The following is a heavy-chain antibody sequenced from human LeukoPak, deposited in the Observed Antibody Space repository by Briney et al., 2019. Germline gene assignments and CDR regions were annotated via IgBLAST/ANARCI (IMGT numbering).Heavy chain of an antibody. CDR3: ARVARYYYYYMAV. V-gene: IGHV4-38-2*02. J-gene: IGHJ6*03. CDR2: IYQRGRT. Sequence: SETLSLTCTVSGYSISSGYYWGWSRPPPGKGVEGSGMIYQRGRTYYNPSLKRRVTISGDTTKNEFSLKLDTVTAADTAVYYCARVARYYYYYMAVWGKGTTVTVSS. CDR1: GYSISSGYY.